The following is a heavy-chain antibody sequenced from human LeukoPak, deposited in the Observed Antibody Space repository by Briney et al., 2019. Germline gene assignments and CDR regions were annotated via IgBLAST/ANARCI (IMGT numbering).Heavy chain of an antibody. V-gene: IGHV1-69*05. D-gene: IGHD1-7*01. J-gene: IGHJ4*02. Sequence: SVKVSCKASGGTFSSYAISWVRQAPGQGLEWMGGIIPIFGTANYAQKFQGRVTITTDESTSTAYMELSSLRSEDTAVSYCARGGGTTPDSPFDYWGQGTLVTVSS. CDR3: ARGGGTTPDSPFDY. CDR2: IIPIFGTA. CDR1: GGTFSSYA.